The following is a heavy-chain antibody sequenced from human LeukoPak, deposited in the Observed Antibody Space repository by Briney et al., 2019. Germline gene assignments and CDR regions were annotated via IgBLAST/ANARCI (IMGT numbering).Heavy chain of an antibody. CDR3: AKEAAIAAPPYYFDF. D-gene: IGHD6-25*01. CDR1: RFSFTNYA. CDR2: ISGSAVSGGTT. V-gene: IGHV3-23*01. Sequence: GGSLRLSCAASRFSFTNYAMSWVRQAPGKGLEWVSTISGSAVSGGTTYYADSVKGRFTISRDNSKNTLSLQMNSLRAEDTAVYYCAKEAAIAAPPYYFDFWGQGTLVTVSS. J-gene: IGHJ4*02.